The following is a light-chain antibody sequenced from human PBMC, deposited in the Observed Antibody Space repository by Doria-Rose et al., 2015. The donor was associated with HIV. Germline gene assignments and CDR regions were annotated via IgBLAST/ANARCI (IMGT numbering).Light chain of an antibody. CDR3: HQYGSSWT. V-gene: IGKV3-20*01. J-gene: IGKJ1*01. Sequence: EIVMNQSPGTLSLSPGERATLSCRASQRFSSTYLAWYQQKPSQAPSLIIYDGSTRATGIPDRFSASGSGTDFTLTINRREPEDFALYYCHQYGSSWTFGQGTKVEI. CDR2: DGS. CDR1: QRFSSTY.